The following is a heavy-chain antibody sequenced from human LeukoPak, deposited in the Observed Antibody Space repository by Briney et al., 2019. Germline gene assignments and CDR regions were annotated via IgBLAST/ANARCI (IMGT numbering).Heavy chain of an antibody. CDR3: AREAGGSGSYYNPYYYYYYYMDV. Sequence: SETLSLTCAVYGGSFSGYYWSWIRQPPGKGLEWIGEINHSGSTNYNPSLKSRVTISVDTSKNQFSLKLSSVTAADTAVYYCAREAGGSGSYYNPYYYYYYYMDVWGKGTMVTVSS. V-gene: IGHV4-34*01. J-gene: IGHJ6*03. D-gene: IGHD3-10*01. CDR1: GGSFSGYY. CDR2: INHSGST.